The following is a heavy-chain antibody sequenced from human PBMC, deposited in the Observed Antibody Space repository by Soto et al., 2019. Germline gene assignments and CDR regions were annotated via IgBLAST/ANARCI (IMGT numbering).Heavy chain of an antibody. D-gene: IGHD3-22*01. Sequence: YLSLSCAASGFTFSSYAMHWVRQAPGQGLERVAVISYDGSNKYYADSENGRFTISRDNSKNTLYLQMNSLRAEETAVYYCAREDDYDSSGRDAFDIWGQGTMVTVSS. V-gene: IGHV3-30-3*01. CDR3: AREDDYDSSGRDAFDI. J-gene: IGHJ3*02. CDR1: GFTFSSYA. CDR2: ISYDGSNK.